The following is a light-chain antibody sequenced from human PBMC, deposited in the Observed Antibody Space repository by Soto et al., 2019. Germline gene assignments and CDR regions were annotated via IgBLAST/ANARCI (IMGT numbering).Light chain of an antibody. Sequence: QSVLTQPASVSGSPGQSIPISCNGSSRDIGTYKYVSWYQQRPDQAPRLMIYEVVNRPSGISDRFSGSKSGNTASLTISDLQPEDDADYYCSSFTRDATLIFGGGTKLTVL. CDR2: EVV. CDR1: SRDIGTYKY. J-gene: IGLJ2*01. CDR3: SSFTRDATLI. V-gene: IGLV2-14*01.